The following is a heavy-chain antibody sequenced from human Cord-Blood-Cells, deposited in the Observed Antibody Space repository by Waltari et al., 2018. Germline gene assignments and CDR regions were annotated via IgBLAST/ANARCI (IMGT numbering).Heavy chain of an antibody. J-gene: IGHJ4*02. CDR3: AREHPQAAAGIRGYFDY. CDR1: GFTFSSYG. V-gene: IGHV3-33*01. D-gene: IGHD6-13*01. Sequence: QLELVASGRGVVEPGRSLSLSCAASGFTFSSYGMHWVRKAPGKVLEWVAVIWYDGSNKYYADSVKGRFTISRDNSKNPLYLQMNSLRAEDTAVYYCAREHPQAAAGIRGYFDYWGQGTLVTVSS. CDR2: IWYDGSNK.